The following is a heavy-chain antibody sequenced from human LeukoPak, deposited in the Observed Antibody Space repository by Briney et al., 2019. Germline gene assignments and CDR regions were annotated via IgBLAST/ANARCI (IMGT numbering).Heavy chain of an antibody. V-gene: IGHV3-7*01. Sequence: GGSLRLSCAASGFTVSSNYMSWVRQAPGRGLEWVANIKQDGSEKYYVDSVKGRFTISRDNAKNSLYLQMNSLRAEDTAVYYCARDSILGSSWFDAFDIWGQGTMVTVSS. D-gene: IGHD6-13*01. CDR2: IKQDGSEK. J-gene: IGHJ3*02. CDR1: GFTVSSNY. CDR3: ARDSILGSSWFDAFDI.